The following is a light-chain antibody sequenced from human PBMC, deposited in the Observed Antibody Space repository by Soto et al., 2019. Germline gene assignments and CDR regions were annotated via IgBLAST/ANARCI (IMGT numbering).Light chain of an antibody. V-gene: IGLV1-44*01. Sequence: QSALTQPPSTSGTPGQRVTISCSGSSSNIGSNPVSWYQQLPGTAPKLLIYSNDQRPSGVPDRFSGSRSGTSASLAISGLQSEDEAAYYCAAWDDSLSWVFGGGTKLTVL. CDR3: AAWDDSLSWV. CDR2: SND. J-gene: IGLJ3*02. CDR1: SSNIGSNP.